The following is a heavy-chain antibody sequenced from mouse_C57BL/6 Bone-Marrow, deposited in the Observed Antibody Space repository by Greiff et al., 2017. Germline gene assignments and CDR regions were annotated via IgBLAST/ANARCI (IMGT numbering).Heavy chain of an antibody. CDR1: VYSITSDYA. Sequence: EVKLVESGPGLVKPSQSLSLTCTVTVYSITSDYAWNWIRQFPGNKLEWMGYISYSGSTSYNPSLKSRISITRDTSKNQFFLQLNSVTTEDTATYYCATGFAYWGQGTLVTVS. CDR3: ATGFAY. J-gene: IGHJ3*01. CDR2: ISYSGST. V-gene: IGHV3-2*02.